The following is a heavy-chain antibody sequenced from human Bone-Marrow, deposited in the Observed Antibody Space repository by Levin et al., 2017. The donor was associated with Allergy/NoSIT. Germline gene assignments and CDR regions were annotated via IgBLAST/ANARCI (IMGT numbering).Heavy chain of an antibody. J-gene: IGHJ6*02. D-gene: IGHD3-3*01. Sequence: KVSCKGSGYTFPSHWIVWVRQMPGKGLEWVGTIYPGDSDTRYNTSFQGHVTISADESVNTAYLQWGSLRASDSAIYYCARRIIHYFGMDVWGQGTTVTVSS. CDR3: ARRIIHYFGMDV. CDR2: IYPGDSDT. CDR1: GYTFPSHW. V-gene: IGHV5-51*01.